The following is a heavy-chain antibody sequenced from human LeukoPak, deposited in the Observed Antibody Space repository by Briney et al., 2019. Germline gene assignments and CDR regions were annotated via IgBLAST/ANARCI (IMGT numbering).Heavy chain of an antibody. Sequence: ASVKVSCKASGYTFTSYDINWVRQATGQGLEWMGWMNPNSGNTGYAQKFQGRVTTTRNTSISTAYMELSSLRSEDTAVYYCARGGGVGYSSSSEGFDYWGQGTLVTVSS. V-gene: IGHV1-8*01. J-gene: IGHJ4*02. D-gene: IGHD6-6*01. CDR2: MNPNSGNT. CDR3: ARGGGVGYSSSSEGFDY. CDR1: GYTFTSYD.